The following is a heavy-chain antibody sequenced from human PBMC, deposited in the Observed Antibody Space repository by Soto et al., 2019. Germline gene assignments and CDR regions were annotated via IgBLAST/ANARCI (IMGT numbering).Heavy chain of an antibody. Sequence: QVQLVQSGAEVKKPGASVKVSCKASGYTFNNYGITWVRQAPGQGLEWMGWISIYNGNTRYNQRLQGRVTLTADTSTNTAYMDLRTLKSEDTAVYFCVRLGLSDYYDPSLFYKFWGQGTLVTVSS. D-gene: IGHD3-22*01. CDR1: GYTFNNYG. J-gene: IGHJ4*02. V-gene: IGHV1-18*01. CDR2: ISIYNGNT. CDR3: VRLGLSDYYDPSLFYKF.